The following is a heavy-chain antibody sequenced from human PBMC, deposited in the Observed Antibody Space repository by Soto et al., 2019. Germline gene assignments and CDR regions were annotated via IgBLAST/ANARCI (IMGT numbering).Heavy chain of an antibody. J-gene: IGHJ4*02. V-gene: IGHV4-59*01. CDR2: IYYSGTT. CDR3: TRGGIYYYDSSGYYDY. Sequence: SETLSLTCTVSGGSISSYYWSWIRQPPGKGLEWIGYIYYSGTTNYNPSLKSRVTISVDTSKNQFSLKLTSVTAADTAVYFCTRGGIYYYDSSGYYDYWGQGALVTVSS. CDR1: GGSISSYY. D-gene: IGHD3-22*01.